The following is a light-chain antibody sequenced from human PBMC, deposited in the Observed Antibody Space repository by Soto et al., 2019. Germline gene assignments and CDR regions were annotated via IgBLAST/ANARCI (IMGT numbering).Light chain of an antibody. Sequence: DIQMTQSPSTLSASVGDRVTITCRASQTISPWLVWYQQKPGNAPKFLIYKASNLDSGVPARFTGRGSGTEFTLTSSSLQPDDFATYYCQQYSSHSTFGQGTKVEIK. CDR3: QQYSSHST. CDR2: KAS. V-gene: IGKV1-5*03. J-gene: IGKJ1*01. CDR1: QTISPW.